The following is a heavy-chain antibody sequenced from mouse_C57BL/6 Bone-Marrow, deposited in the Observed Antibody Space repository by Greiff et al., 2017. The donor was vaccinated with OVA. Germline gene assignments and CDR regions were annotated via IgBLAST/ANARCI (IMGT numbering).Heavy chain of an antibody. Sequence: QVQLQQPGAELVRPGSSVKLSCKASGYTFTSYWMHWVKQRPIQGLEWIGNIDPSDSETHYNQKFKDKATLTVDKSSSTAYMQLSSLTSEDSAVYYCARTAQATDYYAMDYWGQGTSVTVSS. J-gene: IGHJ4*01. CDR3: ARTAQATDYYAMDY. CDR1: GYTFTSYW. CDR2: IDPSDSET. D-gene: IGHD3-2*02. V-gene: IGHV1-52*01.